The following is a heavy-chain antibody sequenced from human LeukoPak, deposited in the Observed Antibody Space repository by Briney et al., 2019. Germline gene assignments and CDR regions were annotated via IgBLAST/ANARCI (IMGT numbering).Heavy chain of an antibody. CDR3: AKEKTCSSTSCYEYYYYYGMDV. CDR1: GGSISSSNW. Sequence: SETLSLTCAVSGGSISSSNWWSWVRQPPGKGLEWIGEIYHSGSTNYNPSLKSRVTISVDKSKNQFSLKLSSVTAADTAVYYCAKEKTCSSTSCYEYYYYYGMDVWGQGTTVTVSS. D-gene: IGHD2-2*01. J-gene: IGHJ6*02. V-gene: IGHV4-4*02. CDR2: IYHSGST.